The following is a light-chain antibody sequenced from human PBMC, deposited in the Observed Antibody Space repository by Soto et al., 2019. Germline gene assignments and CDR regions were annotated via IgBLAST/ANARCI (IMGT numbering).Light chain of an antibody. Sequence: QSVLTQPPSLYGSPGQSVTISCTGTSSDVGKYDRVSWYQQPPGTAPKLIIYEVTNRPSGVPARFSGSKSGNTASLTISGLQAEDEADYYCSSYTSTSRYVFGAGTKATVL. CDR2: EVT. CDR3: SSYTSTSRYV. CDR1: SSDVGKYDR. V-gene: IGLV2-18*02. J-gene: IGLJ1*01.